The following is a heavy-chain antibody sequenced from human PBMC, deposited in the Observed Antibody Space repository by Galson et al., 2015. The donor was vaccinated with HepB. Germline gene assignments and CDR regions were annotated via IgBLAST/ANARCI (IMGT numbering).Heavy chain of an antibody. CDR3: AGSFDY. D-gene: IGHD3-10*01. V-gene: IGHV4-59*08. CDR2: IYYSGST. Sequence: LSLTCTVSGGSISSYYWSWIRQPPGKGLEWIGYIYYSGSTNYNPSLKSRVTISVDTSKNQFSLKLSSVTAADTAVYYCAGSFDYWGQGTLVTVSS. CDR1: GGSISSYY. J-gene: IGHJ4*02.